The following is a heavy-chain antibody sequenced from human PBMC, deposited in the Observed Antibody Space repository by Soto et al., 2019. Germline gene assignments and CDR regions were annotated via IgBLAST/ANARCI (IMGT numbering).Heavy chain of an antibody. D-gene: IGHD2-21*02. CDR3: ASQRTGDYYFDY. CDR1: GGSISSYY. V-gene: IGHV4-59*01. J-gene: IGHJ4*02. Sequence: SETLSLTCTVSGGSISSYYWSWIRQPPGKGLEWIGYIYYSGSTNYNPSLKSRVTISVDTSKNQFSLKLSSVTAADTAVYYCASQRTGDYYFDYWGQGTLVTVSS. CDR2: IYYSGST.